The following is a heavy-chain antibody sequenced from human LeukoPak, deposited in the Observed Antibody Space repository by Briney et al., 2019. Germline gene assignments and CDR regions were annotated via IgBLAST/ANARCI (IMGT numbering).Heavy chain of an antibody. V-gene: IGHV5-51*01. CDR1: GYSFTSYW. CDR3: ARRIGYYYDSSGYFFDY. D-gene: IGHD3-22*01. J-gene: IGHJ4*02. CDR2: IYPGDSDT. Sequence: GESLKISCKGSGYSFTSYWIGWVRQMPGKGLEWMGIIYPGDSDTRYSPSFQGQVTISADKSISTAYLQCSSLKASDTAMYYCARRIGYYYDSSGYFFDYWGQGTLDTVSS.